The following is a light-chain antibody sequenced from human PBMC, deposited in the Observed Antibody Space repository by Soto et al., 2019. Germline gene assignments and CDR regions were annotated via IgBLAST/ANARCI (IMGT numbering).Light chain of an antibody. CDR2: GAS. CDR1: QSVSSN. Sequence: EIVMTQSPPTLSVSPGERATLSCRASQSVSSNLAWYQQMPGQPPRLLIYGASTRATAIPARFSGSGSGTEFTLTISGLQSEDFAVYYCQQYNDWPLTFGGGAKVEIK. J-gene: IGKJ4*01. CDR3: QQYNDWPLT. V-gene: IGKV3-15*01.